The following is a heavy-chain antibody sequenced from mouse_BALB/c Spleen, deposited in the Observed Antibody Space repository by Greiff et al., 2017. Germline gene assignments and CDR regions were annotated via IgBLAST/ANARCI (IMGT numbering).Heavy chain of an antibody. Sequence: VQLQQSGAELMKPGASVKISCKATGYTFSSYWIEWVKQRPGHGLEWIGEILPGSGSTNYNEKFKGKATFTADTSSNTAYMQLSSLTSEDSAVYYCAFITTVVAKNYFDYWGQGTTLTVSS. CDR3: AFITTVVAKNYFDY. CDR1: GYTFSSYW. D-gene: IGHD1-1*01. V-gene: IGHV1-9*01. CDR2: ILPGSGST. J-gene: IGHJ2*01.